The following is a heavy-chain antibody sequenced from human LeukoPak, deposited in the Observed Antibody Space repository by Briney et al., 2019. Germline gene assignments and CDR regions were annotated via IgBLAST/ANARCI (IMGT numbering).Heavy chain of an antibody. Sequence: ASVKVSCKASGYTFTSYYMHWVRQAPGQGLEWMGIINPSGGSTSYAQKFQGRVTMTRDTSTSTVYMELSSLRSEDTAVYYCARAQARSYSSSWYGRDWFDPWGQGTLVTVSS. CDR1: GYTFTSYY. D-gene: IGHD6-13*01. CDR2: INPSGGST. CDR3: ARAQARSYSSSWYGRDWFDP. J-gene: IGHJ5*02. V-gene: IGHV1-46*01.